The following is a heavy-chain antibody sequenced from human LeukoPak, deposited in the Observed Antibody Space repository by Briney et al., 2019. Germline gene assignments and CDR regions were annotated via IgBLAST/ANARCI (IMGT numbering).Heavy chain of an antibody. CDR1: AFSFTNHG. D-gene: IGHD3-22*01. Sequence: GGSLRLSCAASAFSFTNHGMHWVRQAPGKGLEWVAVIWYDGSNKYYANSVKGRFTISRDNSQDTLYLQMNSLSADDTVVYYCARDRELTSYDSAAFDIWGQGTMVTVSS. CDR3: ARDRELTSYDSAAFDI. CDR2: IWYDGSNK. V-gene: IGHV3-33*01. J-gene: IGHJ3*02.